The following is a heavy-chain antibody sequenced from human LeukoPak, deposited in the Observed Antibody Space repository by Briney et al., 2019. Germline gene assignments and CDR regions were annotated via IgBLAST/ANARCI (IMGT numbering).Heavy chain of an antibody. CDR2: ITNSSSTT. D-gene: IGHD1-26*01. V-gene: IGHV3-48*01. J-gene: IGHJ5*02. CDR1: GFSFSSYG. CDR3: ARSLVVGATYPYH. Sequence: GWSLSLSCAASGFSFSSYGMTWVRAAPGKGLGWVSFITNSSSTTYYPDSAKGLFTISRANAKNSFHLIWRLMGAEDTAVYYCARSLVVGATYPYHWGQGTLVTVSS.